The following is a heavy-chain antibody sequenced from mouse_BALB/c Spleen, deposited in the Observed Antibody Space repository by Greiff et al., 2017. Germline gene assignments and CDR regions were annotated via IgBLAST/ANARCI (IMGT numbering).Heavy chain of an antibody. Sequence: EVHLVESGGGLVKPGGSLKLSCAASGFTFSDYYMYWVRQTPEKRLEWVATISDGGSYTYYPDSVKGRFTISRDNAKNNLYLQMSSLKSEDTAMYYCARDGASSPWFAYWGQGTLVTVSA. CDR1: GFTFSDYY. J-gene: IGHJ3*01. D-gene: IGHD6-1*01. CDR2: ISDGGSYT. V-gene: IGHV5-4*02. CDR3: ARDGASSPWFAY.